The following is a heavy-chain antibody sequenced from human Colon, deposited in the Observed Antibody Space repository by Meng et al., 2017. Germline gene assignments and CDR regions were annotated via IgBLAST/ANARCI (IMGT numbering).Heavy chain of an antibody. Sequence: SGFTFSNYWMFWVRQAPGKGLVWVARINSDGTNTGYADSVKGRFTISRDNAKTTLYLQMNSLRAEDTAVYYCVRDNVMDVWGQGTTVTVSS. CDR3: VRDNVMDV. CDR2: INSDGTNT. J-gene: IGHJ6*02. CDR1: GFTFSNYW. V-gene: IGHV3-74*01.